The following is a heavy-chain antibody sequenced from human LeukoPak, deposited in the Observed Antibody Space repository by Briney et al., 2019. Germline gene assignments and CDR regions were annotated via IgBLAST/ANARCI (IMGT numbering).Heavy chain of an antibody. CDR1: GFTFSSYV. CDR2: IASDGSDK. CDR3: ARAGGGLSLGNY. Sequence: GGSLRLSCAASGFTFSSYVMHWVRQAPGKGLEWVAVIASDGSDKYYADFGKGRFTISRDNSKNTLYLQMNSLRAEETAVYYWARAGGGLSLGNYWGQGTLVTVSS. V-gene: IGHV3-30*03. D-gene: IGHD3-16*02. J-gene: IGHJ4*02.